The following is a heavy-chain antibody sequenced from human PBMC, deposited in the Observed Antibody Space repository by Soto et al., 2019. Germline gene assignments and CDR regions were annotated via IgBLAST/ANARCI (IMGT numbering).Heavy chain of an antibody. CDR3: AKDLGGRDGYNNYLDY. J-gene: IGHJ4*02. Sequence: PGGSLRLSCAASGFTFSSYGMHWVRQAPGKGLEWVAVISYDGSNKYYADSVKGRFTISRDNSKNTLYLQMNSLRAEDTAVYYCAKDLGGRDGYNNYLDYWGQGTLVTVSS. CDR1: GFTFSSYG. V-gene: IGHV3-30*18. CDR2: ISYDGSNK. D-gene: IGHD5-12*01.